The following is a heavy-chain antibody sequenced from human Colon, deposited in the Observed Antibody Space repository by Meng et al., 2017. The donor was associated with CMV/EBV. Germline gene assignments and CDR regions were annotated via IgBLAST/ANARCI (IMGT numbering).Heavy chain of an antibody. J-gene: IGHJ5*02. CDR1: GDTFTDYY. V-gene: IGHV1-2*06. Sequence: CKASGDTFTDYYLHWVRQAPGQGLEWMGRVNLYSGGTDYAQNFQGRVTMTWDASISTAYMVLTWPTSDDTAIYYCARGGERGHQTLDPWGQGALVTVSS. CDR3: ARGGERGHQTLDP. CDR2: VNLYSGGT. D-gene: IGHD1-1*01.